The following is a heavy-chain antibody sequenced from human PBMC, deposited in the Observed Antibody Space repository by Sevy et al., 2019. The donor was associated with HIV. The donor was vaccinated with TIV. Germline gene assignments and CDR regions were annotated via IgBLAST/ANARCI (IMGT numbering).Heavy chain of an antibody. J-gene: IGHJ4*02. CDR2: ISSSGTTR. V-gene: IGHV3-11*01. CDR1: GFSLSDYY. D-gene: IGHD4-17*01. Sequence: GGSLRLSCAGSGFSLSDYYMSWIRQAPGKGLEWISYISSSGTTRYYADSVRGRFTISKDNAKKSLYLQMNSLRAEDTAIYYCAGAPTVISFDLWGQGVLVTVSS. CDR3: AGAPTVISFDL.